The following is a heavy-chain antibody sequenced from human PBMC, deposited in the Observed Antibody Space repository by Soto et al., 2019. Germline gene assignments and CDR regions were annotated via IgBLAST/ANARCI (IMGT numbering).Heavy chain of an antibody. Sequence: PSETLSLTCAVSGYSISSGYYWGWIRQPPGEGLEWIGCMSHSGRTYNNPSLESRVSVSVDTSKNQFSLKVSGVSAADTAVYYCATSQKGYNWNYFDHWGQGALVTVSS. CDR2: MSHSGRT. CDR3: ATSQKGYNWNYFDH. CDR1: GYSISSGYY. J-gene: IGHJ4*02. D-gene: IGHD1-20*01. V-gene: IGHV4-38-2*01.